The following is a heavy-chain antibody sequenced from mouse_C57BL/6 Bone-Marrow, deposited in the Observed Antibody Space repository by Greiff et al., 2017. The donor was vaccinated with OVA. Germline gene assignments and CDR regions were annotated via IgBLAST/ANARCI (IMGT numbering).Heavy chain of an antibody. J-gene: IGHJ2*01. V-gene: IGHV1-26*01. CDR2: INPNNGGT. CDR3: ARDPIYYYGSSLDD. D-gene: IGHD1-1*01. CDR1: GYTFTDYY. Sequence: EVQLQQSGPELVKPGASVKISCKASGYTFTDYYMNWVKQSHGKSLEWIGDINPNNGGTSYNQTFKGKATLTVDKYSSPAYMELRSLTSEDSAVYYSARDPIYYYGSSLDDWGKGTTLTVSS.